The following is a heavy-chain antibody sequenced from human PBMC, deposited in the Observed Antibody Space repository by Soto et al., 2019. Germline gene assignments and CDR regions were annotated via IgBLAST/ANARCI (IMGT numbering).Heavy chain of an antibody. Sequence: QITLKESGLTRVKPTETLTLTCTFSWFSLSTYGMGVGWISQPPGKALEWLALIYWDDDKRYCPSLRSRQTSNASSTNHLLVSKMLILYTEHVVPNIAGSLRLNAYDLFLLWVKFDCWGQGTLVMVSS. J-gene: IGHJ4*02. CDR3: GSLRLNAYDLFLLWVKFDC. CDR2: IYWDDDK. V-gene: IGHV2-5*02. D-gene: IGHD5-12*01. CDR1: WFSLSTYGMG.